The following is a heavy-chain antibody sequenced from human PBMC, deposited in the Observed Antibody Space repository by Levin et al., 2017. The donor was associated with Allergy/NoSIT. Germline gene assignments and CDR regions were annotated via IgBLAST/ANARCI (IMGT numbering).Heavy chain of an antibody. Sequence: GESLKISCAASGFTFSSYAMNWVRQAPGKGLEWVSATSGGGDTKYYADSVRGRFTISRDNSKDTLYLQMNSLRAEDTSVYYCAKAFYTTSWRTLDYWGQGTLVAVSS. CDR2: TSGGGDTK. CDR3: AKAFYTTSWRTLDY. V-gene: IGHV3-23*01. J-gene: IGHJ4*02. D-gene: IGHD3-16*01. CDR1: GFTFSSYA.